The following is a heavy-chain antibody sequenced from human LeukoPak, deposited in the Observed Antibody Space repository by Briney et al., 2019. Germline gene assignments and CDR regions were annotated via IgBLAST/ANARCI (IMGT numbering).Heavy chain of an antibody. CDR2: IGGSGKNT. CDR1: GFIFSNHA. V-gene: IGHV3-23*01. CDR3: AKDLETINPTMD. D-gene: IGHD3-10*01. Sequence: PGGSLRLSCAVSGFIFSNHAMSWVRQAPGKGLEWVSSIGGSGKNTFYADAVKGRFTISRDNSKDTLYLQMNSLRAEDTAVYYCAKDLETINPTMDWGQGTLVTVSS. J-gene: IGHJ4*02.